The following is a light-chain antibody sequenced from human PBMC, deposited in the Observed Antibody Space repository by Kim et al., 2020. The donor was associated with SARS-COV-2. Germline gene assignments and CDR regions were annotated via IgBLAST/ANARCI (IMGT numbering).Light chain of an antibody. Sequence: SASVGDSITITCQASQGIFNFLNWYQQRPGQPPKLLIYDASTLQTGVPSRFRGSGSGTLFTFTVSSLQPEDVATYFCQQYESLPYTFGQGTKLEI. CDR1: QGIFNF. CDR2: DAS. J-gene: IGKJ2*01. CDR3: QQYESLPYT. V-gene: IGKV1-33*01.